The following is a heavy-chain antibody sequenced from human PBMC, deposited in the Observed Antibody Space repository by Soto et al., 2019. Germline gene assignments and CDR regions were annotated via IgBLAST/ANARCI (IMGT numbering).Heavy chain of an antibody. Sequence: QVQLQESGPGLVKPSQTLSLTCTVSGGSISSGDYYWSWIRQHPGKGLEWIGYIYYSGSTYYNPSRKSRVTTSVDTSKNPFSLKLSSVTAADTAVYYCARWWSGSRQGFDPWGQGTLVTVSS. D-gene: IGHD3-3*01. CDR3: ARWWSGSRQGFDP. CDR2: IYYSGST. V-gene: IGHV4-31*03. J-gene: IGHJ5*02. CDR1: GGSISSGDYY.